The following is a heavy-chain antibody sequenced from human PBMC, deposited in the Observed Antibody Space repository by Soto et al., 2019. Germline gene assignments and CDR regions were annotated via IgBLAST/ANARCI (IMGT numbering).Heavy chain of an antibody. CDR1: GGSISSGDYY. V-gene: IGHV4-31*03. D-gene: IGHD3-16*01. CDR2: IYYSGST. J-gene: IGHJ4*02. Sequence: SETLSLTCTVSGGSISSGDYYWSWIRQHPGKGLEWIGYIYYSGSTYYNPSLKSRVTISVDTPKNQFSLTMTNMDPVDTATYYWAHKGGGDRILDYWGQGTLVTVSS. CDR3: AHKGGGDRILDY.